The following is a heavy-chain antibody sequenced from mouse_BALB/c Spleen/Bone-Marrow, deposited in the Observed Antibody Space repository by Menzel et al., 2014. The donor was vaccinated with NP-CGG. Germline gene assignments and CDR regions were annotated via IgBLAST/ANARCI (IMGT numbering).Heavy chain of an antibody. Sequence: VKLMESGPGLVAPSQSLSITCTVSGFSLTGFGVNWVRQPPGKGLEWLGMIWADGSTDYNSALRSRLSISEANSKSQVFFKMNSLQTEDTASYYCARADGSGYAMDYWGQGTSVTVSS. CDR3: ARADGSGYAMDY. CDR1: GFSLTGFG. D-gene: IGHD2-3*01. CDR2: IWADGST. J-gene: IGHJ4*01. V-gene: IGHV2-6-7*01.